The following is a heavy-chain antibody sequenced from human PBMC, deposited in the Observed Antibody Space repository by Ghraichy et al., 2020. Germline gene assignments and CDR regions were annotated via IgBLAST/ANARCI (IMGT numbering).Heavy chain of an antibody. D-gene: IGHD2-8*01. CDR3: ARGVGVDYFPS. Sequence: SETLSLTCTVSPYSISSGHYWGWIRQPPGKGLEWIGSMSHNESPNYNPSLKSRVTMSIDTSKNQFSLKVSSVSAADTAVSYCARGVGVDYFPSWGQGTLVTGSS. V-gene: IGHV4-38-2*02. CDR2: MSHNESP. J-gene: IGHJ4*02. CDR1: PYSISSGHY.